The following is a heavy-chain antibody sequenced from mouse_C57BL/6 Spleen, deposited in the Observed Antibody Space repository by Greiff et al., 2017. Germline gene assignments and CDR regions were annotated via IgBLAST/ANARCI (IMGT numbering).Heavy chain of an antibody. Sequence: VHLVESEGGLVQPGSSMKLSCTASGFTFSDYSMAWVRPVPEKGLEWVANINYDGSSSYYLDSLQSRFIISRDNAKYILYLQMSRLNSEDSATYYCARESYYDYPYWYFDVGGTGTTVTVSS. V-gene: IGHV5-16*01. CDR1: GFTFSDYS. D-gene: IGHD2-4*01. CDR3: ARESYYDYPYWYFDV. J-gene: IGHJ1*03. CDR2: INYDGSSS.